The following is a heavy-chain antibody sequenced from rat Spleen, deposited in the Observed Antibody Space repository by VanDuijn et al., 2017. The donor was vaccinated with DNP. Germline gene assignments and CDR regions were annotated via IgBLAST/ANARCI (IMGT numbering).Heavy chain of an antibody. CDR3: ARGGGYGSYYFDY. CDR1: GFTFSNYD. V-gene: IGHV5-7*01. CDR2: ISYDGSST. Sequence: EVQLVESGGGLMQPGRSLKLSCAASGFTFSNYDMAWVRQAPKKGLEWVATISYDGSSTYYRDSVKGRFTISRDNAKSTLYLQRDSLRSEDTATYYCARGGGYGSYYFDYWGQGVMVTVSS. J-gene: IGHJ2*01. D-gene: IGHD1-11*01.